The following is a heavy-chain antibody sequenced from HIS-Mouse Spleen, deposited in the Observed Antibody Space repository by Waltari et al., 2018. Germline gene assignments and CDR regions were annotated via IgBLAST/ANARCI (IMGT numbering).Heavy chain of an antibody. Sequence: QVQLVESGGGVVQPGRSLRLACAASEFTFSSYGMHWVRQAPGKGLEWVAVISYDGSNKYYADSVKGRFTISRDNSKNTLYLQMNSLRAEDTAVYYCAKDRGSQFDYWGQGTLVTVSS. D-gene: IGHD1-26*01. J-gene: IGHJ4*02. V-gene: IGHV3-30*18. CDR3: AKDRGSQFDY. CDR2: ISYDGSNK. CDR1: EFTFSSYG.